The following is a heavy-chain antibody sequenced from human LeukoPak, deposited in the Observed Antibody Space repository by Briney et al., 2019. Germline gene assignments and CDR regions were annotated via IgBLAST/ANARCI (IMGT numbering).Heavy chain of an antibody. D-gene: IGHD6-6*01. CDR3: ARGGAARPDI. Sequence: GGSLRLSCAASGFTFSNYGMNWVRQAPGKGLEWVSYISSSRSSIDYADFVRGRFTISRDNARNSLYLQMNSLRAEDTAVYYCARGGAARPDIWGQGTMVTVSS. CDR1: GFTFSNYG. CDR2: ISSSRSSI. V-gene: IGHV3-48*01. J-gene: IGHJ3*02.